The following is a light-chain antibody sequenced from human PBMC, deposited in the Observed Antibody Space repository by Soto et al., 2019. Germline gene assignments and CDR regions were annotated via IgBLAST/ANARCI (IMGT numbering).Light chain of an antibody. V-gene: IGLV2-14*01. CDR3: SSYTSSSTPYV. CDR1: SSDVGTYNY. Sequence: QSALTQPRSVSGSPGQSVTISWTGTSSDVGTYNYVSWYQQHPGKAPKLMIYEVSNRPSGVSNRFSGSKSGNTASLTISGLQAEDEADYYCSSYTSSSTPYVFGTGTKLTVL. CDR2: EVS. J-gene: IGLJ1*01.